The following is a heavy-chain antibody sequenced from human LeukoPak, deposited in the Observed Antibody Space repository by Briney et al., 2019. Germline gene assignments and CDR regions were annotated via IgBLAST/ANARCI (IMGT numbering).Heavy chain of an antibody. D-gene: IGHD6-19*01. Sequence: ASETLSLTCAVYGGSFSGYYWSWIRQPPGKGLEWIGEINHSGSTNYNPSLKSRVTISVDTSKNQFSLKLSSVTAADTAVYYCARERSSGWYSDYYGMDVWGQGTTVTVSS. V-gene: IGHV4-34*01. CDR3: ARERSSGWYSDYYGMDV. CDR1: GGSFSGYY. J-gene: IGHJ6*02. CDR2: INHSGST.